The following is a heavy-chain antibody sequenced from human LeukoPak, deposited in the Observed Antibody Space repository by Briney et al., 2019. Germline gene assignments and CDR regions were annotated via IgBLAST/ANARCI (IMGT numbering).Heavy chain of an antibody. CDR1: GGSISGSGYY. CDR3: ARHRGYRSGWLIEF. J-gene: IGHJ4*02. CDR2: MYYSGST. Sequence: SETLSLTCTVSGGSISGSGYYWGWIRQPPGKGLEWIGSMYYSGSTYYNSSLKSRVTISGDTSKNQFSLKLISVTAADTAVYYCARHRGYRSGWLIEFWGQGTLVTVSS. V-gene: IGHV4-39*01. D-gene: IGHD6-19*01.